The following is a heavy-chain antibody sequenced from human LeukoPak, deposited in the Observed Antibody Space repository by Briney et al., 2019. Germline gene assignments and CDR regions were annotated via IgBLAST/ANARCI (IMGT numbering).Heavy chain of an antibody. Sequence: PSQTLSLTCTVSGGSISSGGYYWSWIRQHPGKGLEWIGYIYYSGSTYYNPSLKSRVTISVDTSKNQFSLKLSFVTAADTAVYYCARGGAYDSSGYYSDYWGQGTLVTVSS. D-gene: IGHD3-22*01. J-gene: IGHJ4*02. CDR1: GGSISSGGYY. V-gene: IGHV4-31*03. CDR3: ARGGAYDSSGYYSDY. CDR2: IYYSGST.